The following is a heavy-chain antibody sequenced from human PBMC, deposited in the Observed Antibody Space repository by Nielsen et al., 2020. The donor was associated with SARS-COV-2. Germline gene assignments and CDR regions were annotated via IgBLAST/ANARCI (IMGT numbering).Heavy chain of an antibody. CDR2: IYPADSDT. J-gene: IGHJ4*02. CDR3: ARHRYFVS. V-gene: IGHV5-51*01. Sequence: GESLKISCKASGYSFTNYWIGWVRQMPGKGLECVGIIYPADSDTKYSPSFQGQVTISADKSINTAYLQWNSLKASDTAMYYCARHRYFVSWGQGTLVTVSS. CDR1: GYSFTNYW.